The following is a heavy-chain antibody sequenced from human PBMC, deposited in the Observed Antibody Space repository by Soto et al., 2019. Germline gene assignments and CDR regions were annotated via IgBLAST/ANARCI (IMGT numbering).Heavy chain of an antibody. J-gene: IGHJ6*03. Sequence: EVELVESGGGVVRPGGSTRLSCPASGFRFDEYGMSWVRQVPGRGLEWVSGISWNGDRIAYPDSVKARFSISRYNANKSLYLHMNSLIVEDTAFYYCARDHPPFFYYMDVWGNGTTVIVSS. CDR3: ARDHPPFFYYMDV. V-gene: IGHV3-20*04. CDR1: GFRFDEYG. CDR2: ISWNGDRI. D-gene: IGHD3-3*01.